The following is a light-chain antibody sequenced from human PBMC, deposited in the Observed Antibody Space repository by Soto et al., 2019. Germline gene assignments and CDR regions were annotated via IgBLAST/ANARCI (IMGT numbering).Light chain of an antibody. CDR2: DAS. Sequence: NPMNQSPSSLSASVGDRVTITCQASQNINNYLNWYQQKPGRAPKLLIYDASNLEAGVPSRFRGSGSGTDFTFTISRLQPEDIATYYCQQYENLPTFGQGARLAIK. J-gene: IGKJ5*01. CDR1: QNINNY. V-gene: IGKV1-33*01. CDR3: QQYENLPT.